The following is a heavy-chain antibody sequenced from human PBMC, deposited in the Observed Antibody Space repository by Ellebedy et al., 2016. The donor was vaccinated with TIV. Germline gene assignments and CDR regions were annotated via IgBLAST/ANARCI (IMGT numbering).Heavy chain of an antibody. V-gene: IGHV3-11*04. CDR1: GFTFSDYY. CDR2: ISSSGSTI. CDR3: ARDVYTSGWLQFNYYYGMDV. D-gene: IGHD5-24*01. J-gene: IGHJ6*02. Sequence: PGGSLRLSCAASGFTFSDYYMSWIRQAPGKGLEWVSYISSSGSTIYYADSVKGRFTISRDNAKNSLYLQMNSLRAEDTAVYYCARDVYTSGWLQFNYYYGMDVWGQGTTVTVSS.